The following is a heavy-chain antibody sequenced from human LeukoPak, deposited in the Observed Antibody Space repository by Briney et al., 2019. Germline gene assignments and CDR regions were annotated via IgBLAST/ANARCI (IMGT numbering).Heavy chain of an antibody. CDR3: ARVITSAHYDILTGYHTPSYYYYGMDV. D-gene: IGHD3-9*01. Sequence: PSETLSLTCTVSGGSISSYYWSWIRQPAGKGLEWIGRIYTSGSTNYNPSLKSRVAMSVDTSKNQFSLKLSSVTAADTAVYYCARVITSAHYDILTGYHTPSYYYYGMDVWGQGTTVTVSS. CDR1: GGSISSYY. CDR2: IYTSGST. V-gene: IGHV4-4*07. J-gene: IGHJ6*02.